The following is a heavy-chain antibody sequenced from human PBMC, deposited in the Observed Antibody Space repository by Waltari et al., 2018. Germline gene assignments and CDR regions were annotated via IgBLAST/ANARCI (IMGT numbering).Heavy chain of an antibody. D-gene: IGHD2-8*02. Sequence: EVQLVGSGGGLVQPGGSLRLSCASAQFTFRSDWLTWVRQAPGKGLDWVANINGDGRDTYYVDSVKGRFTISRDNAENSLYLQMNNLRAEDTAVYYCARNNYWSLDYWGQGILVTVSS. V-gene: IGHV3-7*01. CDR3: ARNNYWSLDY. J-gene: IGHJ4*02. CDR2: INGDGRDT. CDR1: QFTFRSDW.